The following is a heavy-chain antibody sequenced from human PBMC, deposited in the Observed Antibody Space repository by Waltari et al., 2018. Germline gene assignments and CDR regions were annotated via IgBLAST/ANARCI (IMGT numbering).Heavy chain of an antibody. D-gene: IGHD6-13*01. J-gene: IGHJ3*02. V-gene: IGHV4-4*07. CDR1: GGSISSYY. Sequence: QVQLQESGPGLVKPSETLSLTCTVSGGSISSYYWSWIRQPAGKGLEWIGRIYTSGSTNYNPSLKRRVTMSVDTSKNQFSLKLSSVTAADTAVYYCARDGWIAAAGPDAFDIWGQGTMVTVSS. CDR3: ARDGWIAAAGPDAFDI. CDR2: IYTSGST.